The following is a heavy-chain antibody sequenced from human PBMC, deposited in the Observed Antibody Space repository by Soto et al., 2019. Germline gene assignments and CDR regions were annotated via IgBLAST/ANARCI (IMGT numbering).Heavy chain of an antibody. V-gene: IGHV1-18*01. J-gene: IGHJ6*02. Sequence: QVHLMQSGAEVKKPGASVKVSCKASGYTFDTYGITWVRQAPGQGLEWMGWISPYNGNTKFAQKFQDRVAMTTATSTSTAYMEVASLRSDDTAVYYCARNMDYYYGPGSGNGHGFWGQGTTVTVFS. CDR3: ARNMDYYYGPGSGNGHGF. D-gene: IGHD3-10*01. CDR2: ISPYNGNT. CDR1: GYTFDTYG.